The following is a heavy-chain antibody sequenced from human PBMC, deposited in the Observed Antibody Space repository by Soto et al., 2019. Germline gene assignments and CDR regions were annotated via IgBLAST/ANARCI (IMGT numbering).Heavy chain of an antibody. CDR3: ARGFLWFGELLDGDY. CDR2: ISAYNGYT. Sequence: QVQLVQSGTEVRKPGASVRISCKASGYTFTSYGINWVRQAPGQGLEWMAWISAYNGYTNYARKFQGRLTMTTETSTSTAYMDLRSLRSNDTAVYYCARGFLWFGELLDGDYWGQGTLVTVSS. V-gene: IGHV1-18*01. J-gene: IGHJ4*02. D-gene: IGHD3-10*01. CDR1: GYTFTSYG.